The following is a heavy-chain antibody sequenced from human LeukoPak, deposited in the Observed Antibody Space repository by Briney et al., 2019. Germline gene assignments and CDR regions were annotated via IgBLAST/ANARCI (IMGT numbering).Heavy chain of an antibody. J-gene: IGHJ4*02. CDR2: IYTSGST. V-gene: IGHV4-4*07. CDR1: GVSISSYY. Sequence: SETLSLTCTVSGVSISSYYWSWIRQPAGKGLEWIGRIYTSGSTNYNSSLKGRVTMSVDTSKNQFSLKLSSVTAADTAVYYCARDSYYYDSSGYRTLDYWGQGTLVTVSS. CDR3: ARDSYYYDSSGYRTLDY. D-gene: IGHD3-22*01.